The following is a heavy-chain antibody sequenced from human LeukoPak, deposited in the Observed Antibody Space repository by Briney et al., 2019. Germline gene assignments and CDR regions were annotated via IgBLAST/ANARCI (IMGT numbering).Heavy chain of an antibody. CDR1: GGSISSGSYY. CDR3: ARVRTYYYDSSGPLDY. V-gene: IGHV4-61*02. D-gene: IGHD3-22*01. CDR2: IYTSGST. J-gene: IGHJ4*02. Sequence: SQTLSLTCTVSGGSISSGSYYWSWIRQPAGKGLEWIGRIYTSGSTNYNPSLKSRVTISVDRSKNQFSLKLSSVTAADTAVYYCARVRTYYYDSSGPLDYWGQGTLVTVSS.